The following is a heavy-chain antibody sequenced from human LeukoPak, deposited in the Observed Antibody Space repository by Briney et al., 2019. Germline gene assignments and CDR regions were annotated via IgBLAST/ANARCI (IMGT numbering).Heavy chain of an antibody. CDR1: GFTFSSYG. Sequence: TGGSLRLSCAASGFTFSSYGMHCVPQAPGKGLEWVAFIRYDGSNKYYADSVKGRFTISRDNTKNLLYLEMNSLRAEDTAVYYCATGGYCSGGYCYSGYYYYYMDVWGKGTTVTITS. CDR3: ATGGYCSGGYCYSGYYYYYMDV. V-gene: IGHV3-30*02. D-gene: IGHD2-15*01. CDR2: IRYDGSNK. J-gene: IGHJ6*03.